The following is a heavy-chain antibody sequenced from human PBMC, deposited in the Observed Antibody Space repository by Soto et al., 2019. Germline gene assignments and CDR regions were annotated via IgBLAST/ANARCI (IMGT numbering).Heavy chain of an antibody. Sequence: ASVKVSCKASGYTFTSYAMHWVRQAPGQRLEWMGWINAGNGNTKYSQKFQGRVTITRDTSASTAYMELSSLRSEDTAVYYCARDIDEADIAAAYYYYYGMDVWGQGTTVTVSS. D-gene: IGHD6-13*01. CDR1: GYTFTSYA. CDR3: ARDIDEADIAAAYYYYYGMDV. J-gene: IGHJ6*02. V-gene: IGHV1-3*01. CDR2: INAGNGNT.